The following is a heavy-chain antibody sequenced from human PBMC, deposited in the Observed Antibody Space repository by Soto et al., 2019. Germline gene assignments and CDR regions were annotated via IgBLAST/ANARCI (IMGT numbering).Heavy chain of an antibody. CDR2: INAGNGNT. CDR3: ARASDGYDSCYGMDV. CDR1: GYTFTSYA. D-gene: IGHD2-21*01. V-gene: IGHV1-3*01. J-gene: IGHJ6*02. Sequence: QVQLVQSGAEVKKPGASVKVSCKASGYTFTSYAMHWVRQAPGQRLEWMGWINAGNGNTKYSQKFQGRVTITRDTSASTAYMELSSLISEDTVVYYCARASDGYDSCYGMDVWGQGTTVTVSS.